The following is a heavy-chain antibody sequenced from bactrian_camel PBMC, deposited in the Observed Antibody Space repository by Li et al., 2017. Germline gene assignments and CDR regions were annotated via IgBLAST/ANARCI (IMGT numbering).Heavy chain of an antibody. Sequence: HVQLVESGGGSVQAGGSLRLSCTASGLLFDKYAMAWVRLAASQEREVVAAISDGGDSTEYDDSVKGRFSISRDDAKNTVYLQMNSLKPEDTAMYYCAAFCSGGYFSFKYRGQGTQVTVS. CDR2: ISDGGDST. D-gene: IGHD2*01. J-gene: IGHJ4*01. CDR1: GLLFDKYA. CDR3: AAFCSGGYFSFKY. V-gene: IGHV3-3*01.